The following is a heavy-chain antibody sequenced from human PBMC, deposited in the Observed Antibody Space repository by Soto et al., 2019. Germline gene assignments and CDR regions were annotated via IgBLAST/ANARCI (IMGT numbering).Heavy chain of an antibody. Sequence: GGSLRLSCSASGFTFSSYAMHWVRQAPGKGLEYVSAISSNGGSTYYADSVKGRFTISRDNSKNTLYLQMNSLRAEDTAVYYCVRDGGGATADYYYGMDVWGQGTTVTVSS. CDR1: GFTFSSYA. D-gene: IGHD1-26*01. CDR3: VRDGGGATADYYYGMDV. CDR2: ISSNGGST. V-gene: IGHV3-64*04. J-gene: IGHJ6*02.